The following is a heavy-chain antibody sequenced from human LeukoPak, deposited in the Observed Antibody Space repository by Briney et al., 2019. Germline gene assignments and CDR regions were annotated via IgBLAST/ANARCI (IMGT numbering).Heavy chain of an antibody. Sequence: ASVKVSCKASGYTFTSYGISWVRQAPGQGLEWMGWISADNANTNYAQKLQGRVTMTTDTSTSTAYMELRSLRSDDTAVYHCARDPPRRWYDILTGYPLDYFDYWGQGTLVTVSS. V-gene: IGHV1-18*01. J-gene: IGHJ4*02. CDR3: ARDPPRRWYDILTGYPLDYFDY. CDR2: ISADNANT. CDR1: GYTFTSYG. D-gene: IGHD3-9*01.